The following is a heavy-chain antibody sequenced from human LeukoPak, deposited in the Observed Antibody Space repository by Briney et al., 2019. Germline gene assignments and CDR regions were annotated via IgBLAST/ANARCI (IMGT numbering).Heavy chain of an antibody. V-gene: IGHV3-21*01. CDR1: GFTFSSYS. Sequence: PGGSPRLSCAASGFTFSSYSMNWVRQAPGKGLEWVSSISSSSSYIYYADSVKGRFTISRDNAKNSLYLQMNSLRAEDTAVYYCARGRKDEQWLVLNWGQGTLVTVSS. CDR2: ISSSSSYI. D-gene: IGHD6-19*01. CDR3: ARGRKDEQWLVLN. J-gene: IGHJ4*02.